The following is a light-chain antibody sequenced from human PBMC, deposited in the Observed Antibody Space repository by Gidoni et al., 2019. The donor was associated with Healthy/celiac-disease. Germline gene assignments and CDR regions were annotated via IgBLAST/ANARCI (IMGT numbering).Light chain of an antibody. V-gene: IGLV3-1*01. CDR1: KLGDKY. Sequence: SYELTQPPSVSVSPGQTARITCSGDKLGDKYACWYQQKPGQSPVLVIYQDSKRPSGVHVRFSGSNSGNTATLTISGTQAMDEADYYCQAWDSSHVVFGGGTKLTVL. J-gene: IGLJ2*01. CDR2: QDS. CDR3: QAWDSSHVV.